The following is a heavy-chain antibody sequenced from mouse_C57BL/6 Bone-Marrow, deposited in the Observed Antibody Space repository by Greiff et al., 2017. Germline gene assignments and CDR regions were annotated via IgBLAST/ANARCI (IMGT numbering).Heavy chain of an antibody. CDR1: GFTFSGSG. D-gene: IGHD1-1*01. CDR2: ISNLAYSI. CDR3: ASPLYCSPLAY. Sequence: EVMLVESGGGLVQPGGSLKLSCAASGFTFSGSGMAWVRQAPRKGPEWVAFISNLAYSIYYADTVTGRFTISRENAKKTLYREMSSLRSEDTAMDYCASPLYCSPLAYWGQGTLVTVSA. V-gene: IGHV5-15*04. J-gene: IGHJ3*01.